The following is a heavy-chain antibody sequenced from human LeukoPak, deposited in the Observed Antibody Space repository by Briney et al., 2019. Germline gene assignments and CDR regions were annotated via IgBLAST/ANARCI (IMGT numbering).Heavy chain of an antibody. V-gene: IGHV3-43*01. CDR3: AKGWYSSSWYGISRFDY. J-gene: IGHJ4*02. Sequence: GGSLRLSCAASGFTFSSYWMSWVRQVPGKGLEWVSLISGDGGSTYYADSVKGRFTISRDNSKNFLYLQMNSLRTEDTALYYCAKGWYSSSWYGISRFDYWGQGTLVTVSS. CDR2: ISGDGGST. CDR1: GFTFSSYW. D-gene: IGHD6-13*01.